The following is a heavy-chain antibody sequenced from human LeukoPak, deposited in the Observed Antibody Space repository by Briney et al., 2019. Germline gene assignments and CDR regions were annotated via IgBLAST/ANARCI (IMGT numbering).Heavy chain of an antibody. CDR2: IWFDGKTY. V-gene: IGHV3-33*01. Sequence: PGGSLRLSCEASGFTFSSYGMHWVRQAPGKGLEWVAVIWFDGKTYNYADSVEGRFTISRDNSKNTLSLQMNSLRAEDTAVYYCARDGLETTVVPAYYFDYWGQGTLVTVSS. D-gene: IGHD2-2*01. CDR3: ARDGLETTVVPAYYFDY. J-gene: IGHJ4*02. CDR1: GFTFSSYG.